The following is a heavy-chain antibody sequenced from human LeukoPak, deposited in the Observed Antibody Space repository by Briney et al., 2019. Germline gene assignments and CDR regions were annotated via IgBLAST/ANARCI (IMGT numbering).Heavy chain of an antibody. V-gene: IGHV3-72*01. CDR2: SRNKANSYTR. Sequence: PGGSLRLSCAASGFTFSDYYLDWVRQAPGKGLEWVGRSRNKANSYTRDYAASVKGRFTISRDDSKNSLYLQMNSLKSEDTAVYYCGRPNDCWGQGTVVTVSS. CDR1: GFTFSDYY. J-gene: IGHJ4*02. CDR3: GRPNDC.